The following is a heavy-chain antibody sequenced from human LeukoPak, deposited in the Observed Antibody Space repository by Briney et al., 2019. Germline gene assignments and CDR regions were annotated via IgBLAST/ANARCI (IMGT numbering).Heavy chain of an antibody. J-gene: IGHJ3*02. CDR3: AKDGIGSGGSYNAFDI. CDR2: IWYDGSNK. D-gene: IGHD1-26*01. Sequence: PGGSLRLSCAASGFTFSSYGMHWVCQAPGKGLEWVAVIWYDGSNKYYADSVKGRFTISRDNSKNTLYLQMNSLRAEDTAVYYCAKDGIGSGGSYNAFDIWGQGTMVTVSS. CDR1: GFTFSSYG. V-gene: IGHV3-33*06.